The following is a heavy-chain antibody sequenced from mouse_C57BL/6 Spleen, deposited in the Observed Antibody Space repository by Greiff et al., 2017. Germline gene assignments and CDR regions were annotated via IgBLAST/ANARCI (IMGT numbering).Heavy chain of an antibody. D-gene: IGHD2-5*01. CDR2: IYPGDGDT. Sequence: VQLQQSGPELVKPGASVKISCKASGYAFSSSWMNWVKQRPGKGLEWIGRIYPGDGDTNYNGKFKGKATLTADKSSSTAYMQLSSLTSEDSAVYFCARRSYYSNYEDFDYWGQGTTLTVSS. V-gene: IGHV1-82*01. CDR3: ARRSYYSNYEDFDY. J-gene: IGHJ2*01. CDR1: GYAFSSSW.